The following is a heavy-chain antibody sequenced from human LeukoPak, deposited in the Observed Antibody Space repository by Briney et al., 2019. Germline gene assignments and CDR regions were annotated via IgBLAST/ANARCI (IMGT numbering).Heavy chain of an antibody. D-gene: IGHD2-15*01. J-gene: IGHJ5*02. CDR3: ARDLASIGGFDP. CDR2: IYYSGST. V-gene: IGHV4-61*10. CDR1: GGSISSGSYY. Sequence: PSETLSLTCTVSGGSISSGSYYWSWIRQPAGKGLEWIGYIYYSGSTNYNPSLKSRVTISVYTSKNQFSLKLSSVTAADTAVYYCARDLASIGGFDPWGQGTLVTVSS.